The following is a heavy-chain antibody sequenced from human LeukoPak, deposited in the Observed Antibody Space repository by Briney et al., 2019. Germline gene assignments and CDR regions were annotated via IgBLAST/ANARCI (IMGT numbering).Heavy chain of an antibody. CDR2: ITSSSNYI. CDR1: GFTFSSFT. V-gene: IGHV3-21*01. D-gene: IGHD1-26*01. Sequence: PGGSLRLSCAASGFTFSSFTMNWVRQAPGKGLEWVSSITSSSNYIYYADSVKGRLTISRDNAKNSLYLQMNSLRAEDTAVYYCAREWELPGAGDYWGQGTLVTVSS. CDR3: AREWELPGAGDY. J-gene: IGHJ4*02.